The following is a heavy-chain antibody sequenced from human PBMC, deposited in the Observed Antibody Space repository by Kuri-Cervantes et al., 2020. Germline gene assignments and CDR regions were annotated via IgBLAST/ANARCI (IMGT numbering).Heavy chain of an antibody. CDR1: GGSISSSSYY. Sequence: GSLRLSRTVSGGSISSSSYYWGWIRQPPGKGLEWIGSIYYSGSTYYNPSLKSRVTISVDTSKNQFSLKLSSVTAADTAVYYCARHPWLDSSGYYYVLFDYWGQGTLVTVSS. J-gene: IGHJ4*02. V-gene: IGHV4-39*01. CDR2: IYYSGST. D-gene: IGHD3-22*01. CDR3: ARHPWLDSSGYYYVLFDY.